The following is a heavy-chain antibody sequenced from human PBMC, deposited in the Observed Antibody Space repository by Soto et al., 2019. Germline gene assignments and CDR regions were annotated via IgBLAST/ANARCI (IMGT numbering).Heavy chain of an antibody. V-gene: IGHV3-9*01. CDR1: GFTFDDYA. D-gene: IGHD4-17*01. Sequence: GGSLRLSCAAPGFTFDDYAMHWVRQAPGKGLEWVSGISWNSGSIGYADSVKGRFTISRDNAKNSLYLQMNSLRAEDTALYYCAKDRGMTTVTPDAFDIWGQGTMVTVS. CDR2: ISWNSGSI. J-gene: IGHJ3*02. CDR3: AKDRGMTTVTPDAFDI.